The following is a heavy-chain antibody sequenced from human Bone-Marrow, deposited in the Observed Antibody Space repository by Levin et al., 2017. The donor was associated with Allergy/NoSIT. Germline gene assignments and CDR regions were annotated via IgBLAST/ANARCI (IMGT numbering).Heavy chain of an antibody. V-gene: IGHV3-21*01. D-gene: IGHD6-13*01. Sequence: GGSLRLSCTASGFAFGRHTMHWVRQAPGKGLEWVASISSSGSYIFYADSLKGRFTISRDNAKNSLYLQMHSLRGDETAVYYCARDSLGYSSSWYFFDLWGQGTLVTVSS. CDR2: ISSSGSYI. CDR1: GFAFGRHT. CDR3: ARDSLGYSSSWYFFDL. J-gene: IGHJ4*02.